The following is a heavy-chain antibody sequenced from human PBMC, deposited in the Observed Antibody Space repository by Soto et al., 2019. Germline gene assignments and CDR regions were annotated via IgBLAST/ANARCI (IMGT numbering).Heavy chain of an antibody. Sequence: ASVKVSCKASGYTFTSYYMHWVRQAPGQGLEWMGIINPSGGSTSYAQKFQGRVTMTRDTSTSTVYMELSSLRSEDTAVYYCARGRPGGVGYYDSSGYLDYWGQGTLVTAPQ. CDR1: GYTFTSYY. V-gene: IGHV1-46*01. CDR3: ARGRPGGVGYYDSSGYLDY. CDR2: INPSGGST. J-gene: IGHJ4*02. D-gene: IGHD3-22*01.